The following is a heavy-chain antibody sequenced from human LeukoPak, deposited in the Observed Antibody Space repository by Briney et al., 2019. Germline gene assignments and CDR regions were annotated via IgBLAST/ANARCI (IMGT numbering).Heavy chain of an antibody. J-gene: IGHJ4*02. CDR3: ARYVPVKTGPTRASFDY. Sequence: SETLSLTCAVYGGSFSGYYWSWIRQPPGKGLEWIGEINHSGSTNYNPSLKSRVTISVDTSKNQFSLKLSSVTAADTAVYFCARYVPVKTGPTRASFDYWGQGILVSVSS. V-gene: IGHV4-34*01. CDR2: INHSGST. CDR1: GGSFSGYY. D-gene: IGHD1/OR15-1a*01.